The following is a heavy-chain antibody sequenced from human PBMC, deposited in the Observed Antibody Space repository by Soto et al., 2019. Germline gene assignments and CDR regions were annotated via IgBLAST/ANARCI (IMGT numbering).Heavy chain of an antibody. V-gene: IGHV4-4*02. D-gene: IGHD5-12*01. J-gene: IGHJ6*02. CDR1: GGSISSSNW. Sequence: PSETLSLTCAVSGGSISSSNWWSWVRQPPGKGLEWIGEIYHSGSTNYNPSLKSRVTISVDKSKNQFSLKLSSVTAADTAVYYCARDAGRYSGYDLLRYYGMDVWGQGTTVTVSS. CDR3: ARDAGRYSGYDLLRYYGMDV. CDR2: IYHSGST.